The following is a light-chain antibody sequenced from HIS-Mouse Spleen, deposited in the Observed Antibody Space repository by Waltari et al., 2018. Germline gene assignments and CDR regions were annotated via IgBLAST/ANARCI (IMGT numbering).Light chain of an antibody. CDR3: QVWDSSSDHVV. CDR2: DDS. CDR1: HRGRKS. J-gene: IGLJ2*01. Sequence: SYVLPPPHSLSVGPGKAARVTGGGNHRGRKSVHWYQQKPGQAPVLVVYDDSDRPSGIPERFSGSNSGNTATLTISRVEAGDEADYYCQVWDSSSDHVVFGGGTKLTVL. V-gene: IGLV3-21*03.